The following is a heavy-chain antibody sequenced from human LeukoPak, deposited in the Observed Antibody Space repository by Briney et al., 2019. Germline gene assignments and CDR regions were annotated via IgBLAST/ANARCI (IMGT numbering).Heavy chain of an antibody. J-gene: IGHJ5*02. Sequence: ASVKVSCKVSGYTLTELSMHWVRQTPGKGLEWMGGFDPEDGETIYAQKFQGRVTMTEDTSTDTAYMELSSLRSEDTAVYYCARSSFPTRLRYPNWFDPWGQGTPVTVSS. V-gene: IGHV1-24*01. CDR1: GYTLTELS. CDR2: FDPEDGET. CDR3: ARSSFPTRLRYPNWFDP. D-gene: IGHD3-9*01.